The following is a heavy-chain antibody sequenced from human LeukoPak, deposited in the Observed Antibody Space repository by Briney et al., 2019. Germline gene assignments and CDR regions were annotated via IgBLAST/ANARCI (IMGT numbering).Heavy chain of an antibody. CDR2: ISYDGSNK. J-gene: IGHJ4*02. CDR3: EKALIKLCFAY. V-gene: IGHV3-30*18. D-gene: IGHD5-18*01. Sequence: GGSLRLSCAASGFTFSSYGMPWVRQAPGKGLEWVAVISYDGSNKYYADSVKGRFTISRDNSKNTLYLQMNSLRAEDTAVYYWEKALIKLCFAYGGQEPLVPVS. CDR1: GFTFSSYG.